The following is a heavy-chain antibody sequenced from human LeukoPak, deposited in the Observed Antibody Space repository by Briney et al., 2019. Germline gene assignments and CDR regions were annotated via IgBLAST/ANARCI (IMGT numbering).Heavy chain of an antibody. Sequence: GGSLRLSCAASGFTFSNYWMSWVRQAPGKGLEWVANIKQDGSEEYYVDSVKGRFTISRDNAKNSLDLQVDSLRAEDTAVYYCARDQPGPHFDYWGQGTLVTVSS. J-gene: IGHJ4*02. V-gene: IGHV3-7*01. CDR2: IKQDGSEE. CDR3: ARDQPGPHFDY. CDR1: GFTFSNYW.